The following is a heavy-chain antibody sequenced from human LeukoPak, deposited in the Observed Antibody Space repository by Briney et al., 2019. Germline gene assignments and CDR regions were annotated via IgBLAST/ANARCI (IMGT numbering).Heavy chain of an antibody. CDR3: TTDYYDSSGYYHFDY. J-gene: IGHJ4*02. CDR1: GFTFSNAW. V-gene: IGHV3-15*01. D-gene: IGHD3-22*01. Sequence: PGGSLRLSCAASGFTFSNAWMSWVRQAPGKGLEWVGRIKSKTDGGTTDYAAPVKGRFTISRDDSKNTLYLQMNSLKTEDTAVYYCTTDYYDSSGYYHFDYWGQGTLVTVSS. CDR2: IKSKTDGGTT.